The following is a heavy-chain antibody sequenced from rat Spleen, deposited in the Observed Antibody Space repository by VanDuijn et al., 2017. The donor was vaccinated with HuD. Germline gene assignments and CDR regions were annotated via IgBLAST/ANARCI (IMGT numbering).Heavy chain of an antibody. CDR3: ASSITTTFDN. D-gene: IGHD1-10*01. CDR1: GFTFSDYY. CDR2: ISYENSRT. J-gene: IGHJ2*01. V-gene: IGHV5-22*01. Sequence: EVQLVESGGGLVQPGRSLKLSCAASGFTFSDYYMAWVRQAPKKGLEWVASISYENSRTYYGDSVKGRFTISRDNAKSTLYLQMNSLRSEDTATYYCASSITTTFDNWGQGVMVTVSS.